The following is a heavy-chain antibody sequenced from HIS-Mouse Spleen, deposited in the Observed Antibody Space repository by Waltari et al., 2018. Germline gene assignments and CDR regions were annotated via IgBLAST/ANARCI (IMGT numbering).Heavy chain of an antibody. Sequence: QLQLQESGPGLVKPSETLSLTCTVSVGPISSSSYYWGWIRQPPGKGLEWIGSIYYSGSTYYNPSLKSRVTISVDTSKNQFSLKLSSVTAEDTAVYYCAREIPYSSSWYDWYFDLWGRGTLVTVSS. V-gene: IGHV4-39*07. CDR2: IYYSGST. CDR3: AREIPYSSSWYDWYFDL. D-gene: IGHD6-13*01. J-gene: IGHJ2*01. CDR1: VGPISSSSYY.